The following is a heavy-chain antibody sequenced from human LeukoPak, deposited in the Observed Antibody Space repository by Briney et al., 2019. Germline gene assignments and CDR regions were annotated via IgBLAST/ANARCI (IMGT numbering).Heavy chain of an antibody. CDR3: ASTIWFGDPNGAFDI. CDR2: IYYSGST. Sequence: PSETLSLTCTVSGGSISSSSYYWSWIRQPPGKGLEWIGYIYYSGSTNYNPSLKSRVTISVDTSKNQFSLKLSSVTAADTAVYYCASTIWFGDPNGAFDIWGQGTMVTVSS. D-gene: IGHD3-10*01. CDR1: GGSISSSSYY. J-gene: IGHJ3*02. V-gene: IGHV4-61*01.